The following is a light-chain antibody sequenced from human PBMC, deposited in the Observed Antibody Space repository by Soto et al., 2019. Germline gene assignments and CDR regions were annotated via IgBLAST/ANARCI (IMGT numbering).Light chain of an antibody. CDR2: GAS. J-gene: IGKJ2*01. CDR1: QSVSTRY. V-gene: IGKV3-20*01. CDR3: HQFGSSPPAFT. Sequence: ESMLTQSPGTLSLSPGERATLSCRASQSVSTRYLAWYQQKPGQAPRLLIYGASIRATGIPDRFSGSGSGTAFTITISRLEPEDFAVYYCHQFGSSPPAFTFGQGTKLEI.